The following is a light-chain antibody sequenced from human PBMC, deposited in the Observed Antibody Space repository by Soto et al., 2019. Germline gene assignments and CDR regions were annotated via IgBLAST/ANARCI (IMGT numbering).Light chain of an antibody. CDR2: EVS. Sequence: QSALPQPASVSGSPGQSITISCTGTSSDVGGFNYVSWYQQYPGEAPKLLIYEVSNRPSGVSSRFSGSKSGSTASLTISGLQADDEGDYYCSSFTTSNTWVFGGGTKLTVL. CDR3: SSFTTSNTWV. V-gene: IGLV2-14*01. CDR1: SSDVGGFNY. J-gene: IGLJ3*02.